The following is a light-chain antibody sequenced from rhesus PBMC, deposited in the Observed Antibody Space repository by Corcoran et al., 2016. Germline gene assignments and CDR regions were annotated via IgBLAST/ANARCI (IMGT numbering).Light chain of an antibody. CDR3: QETSNLTWT. V-gene: IGKV3-31*02. Sequence: EIVMTQSPATLSLSPGETATISCRTSQSVSSYVAWYQQKPGEAPRLLIYGASSRATGIPDRFIGRGAGTEFTLTISSLEPEDFAVYYCQETSNLTWTFGQGTKVEIK. J-gene: IGKJ1*01. CDR1: QSVSSY. CDR2: GAS.